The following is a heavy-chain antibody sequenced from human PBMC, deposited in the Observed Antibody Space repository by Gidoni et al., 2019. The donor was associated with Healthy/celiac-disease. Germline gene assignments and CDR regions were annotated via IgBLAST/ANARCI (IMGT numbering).Heavy chain of an antibody. D-gene: IGHD4-17*01. J-gene: IGHJ4*02. CDR2: IYYSGST. CDR1: GGSISSYY. V-gene: IGHV4-59*08. CDR3: AGHWPLRSPFDY. Sequence: QVQLQESGPGLVKPSETLSLTCTVSGGSISSYYWSWIRQPPGKGLEWIGYIYYSGSTNYNPSLKSRVTISVDTSKNQFSLKLSSVTAADTAVYYCAGHWPLRSPFDYWGQGTLVTVSS.